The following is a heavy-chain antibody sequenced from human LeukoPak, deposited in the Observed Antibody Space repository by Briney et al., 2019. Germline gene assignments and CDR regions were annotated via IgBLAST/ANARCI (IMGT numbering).Heavy chain of an antibody. CDR3: AKAASSSWPSYYYGMDV. J-gene: IGHJ6*02. V-gene: IGHV3-23*01. Sequence: GGSLRLSCAASGFTFSSYAMDWVRQAPGKGLEWVSVITGSGGNTYYADPVKGRFTISKDNSKNTVYLQMSSLRVDDTAVYYCAKAASSSWPSYYYGMDVWGQGTTVTVSS. D-gene: IGHD6-13*01. CDR1: GFTFSSYA. CDR2: ITGSGGNT.